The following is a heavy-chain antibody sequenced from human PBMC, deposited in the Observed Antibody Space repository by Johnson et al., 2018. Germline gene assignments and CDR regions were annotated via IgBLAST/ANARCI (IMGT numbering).Heavy chain of an antibody. CDR2: ISYDGSNK. Sequence: QVQLVQSGGGLVKPGGSLRLSCAASGFTFSSYSMNWVRQAPGKGLEWVAVISYDGSNKYYADSVKGRFTISRDNSKNTLYLQMNSLRAEDTAVYYCARSQAVQHWGQGTRVTVSS. V-gene: IGHV3-30*03. CDR3: ARSQAVQH. CDR1: GFTFSSYS. J-gene: IGHJ1*01.